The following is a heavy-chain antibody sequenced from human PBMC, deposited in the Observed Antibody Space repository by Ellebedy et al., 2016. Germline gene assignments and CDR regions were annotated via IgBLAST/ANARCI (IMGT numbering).Heavy chain of an antibody. CDR3: ARELWLGELGAFDI. V-gene: IGHV7-4-1*02. J-gene: IGHJ3*02. Sequence: ASVKVSCKASGYTFTTYAMNWVRQAPGQGLEWMGWINTNTGNPTYAQGFTGRFVFSLDTSVSTAYLQISSLKPEDTAVYYCARELWLGELGAFDIWGQGTMVTVSS. D-gene: IGHD3-10*01. CDR1: GYTFTTYA. CDR2: INTNTGNP.